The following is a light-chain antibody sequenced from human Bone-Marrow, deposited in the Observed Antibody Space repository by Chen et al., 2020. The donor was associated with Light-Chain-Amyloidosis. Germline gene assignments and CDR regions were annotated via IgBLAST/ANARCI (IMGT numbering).Light chain of an antibody. J-gene: IGLJ2*01. Sequence: SYELTQPPSVSVSPGQTARIPCYGDDLPTKYAYWYQQKPGQAPVLVIHRDTERPSGISERFSGSSSRTTATLTISGVQAEDEADYHCQSADSSGTYEVIFGGGTKLTVL. CDR1: DLPTKY. V-gene: IGLV3-25*03. CDR2: RDT. CDR3: QSADSSGTYEVI.